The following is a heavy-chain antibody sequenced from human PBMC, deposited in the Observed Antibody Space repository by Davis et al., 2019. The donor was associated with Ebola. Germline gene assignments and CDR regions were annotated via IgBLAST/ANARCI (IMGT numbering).Heavy chain of an antibody. J-gene: IGHJ5*02. CDR2: IIPILGIA. CDR1: GGTFSSYA. V-gene: IGHV1-69*04. CDR3: ARAPSYCSGGSCYPGWWFDP. Sequence: SVKVSCKASGGTFSSYAISWVRQAPGQGLEWMGRIIPILGIANYAQKFQGRVTITADKSTSTAYMELRSLRSDDTAVYYCARAPSYCSGGSCYPGWWFDPWGQGTLVTVSS. D-gene: IGHD2-15*01.